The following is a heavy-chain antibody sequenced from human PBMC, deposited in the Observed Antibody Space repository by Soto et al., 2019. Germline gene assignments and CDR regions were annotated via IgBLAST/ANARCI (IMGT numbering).Heavy chain of an antibody. CDR2: IYPGDSDT. CDR1: GYSFTSYW. CDR3: ARLAAPYSGYDRVTYYFDY. Sequence: GESLKISCKGSGYSFTSYWIGWVRQMPGKGLEWMGIIYPGDSDTRYSPSFQGQVTISADKSISTAYLQWSSLKASDTAMYYCARLAAPYSGYDRVTYYFDYWGQGTLVTVAS. V-gene: IGHV5-51*01. J-gene: IGHJ4*02. D-gene: IGHD5-12*01.